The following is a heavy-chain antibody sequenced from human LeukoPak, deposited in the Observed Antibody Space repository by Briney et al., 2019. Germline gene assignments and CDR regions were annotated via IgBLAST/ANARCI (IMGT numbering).Heavy chain of an antibody. D-gene: IGHD3-16*01. CDR2: ISSTGSRI. CDR3: ARHYGP. J-gene: IGHJ5*02. V-gene: IGHV3-48*02. Sequence: SGGSLRLSCAASRFSFSLYNMNWVRQAPGKGLEWVSYISSTGSRIYYADSVKGRFTISRDNAKNLLYLQMSSLRDEDTAVYYCARHYGPWGQGTLVTVSS. CDR1: RFSFSLYN.